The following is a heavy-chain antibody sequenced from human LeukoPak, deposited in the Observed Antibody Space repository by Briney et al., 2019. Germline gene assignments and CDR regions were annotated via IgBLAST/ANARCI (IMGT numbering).Heavy chain of an antibody. CDR2: ISYDGSNK. CDR3: AKERLEGIDYYYGMDV. D-gene: IGHD2-15*01. CDR1: GFTFSSYG. Sequence: SGGSLRLSCTASGFTFSSYGRHWVRQAPGEGLEWMAVISYDGSNKYYEDSVKGRFTISRDNSKNTLYLQMNSLRAEDTAVYYCAKERLEGIDYYYGMDVWGQGIPVTVSS. V-gene: IGHV3-30*18. J-gene: IGHJ6*02.